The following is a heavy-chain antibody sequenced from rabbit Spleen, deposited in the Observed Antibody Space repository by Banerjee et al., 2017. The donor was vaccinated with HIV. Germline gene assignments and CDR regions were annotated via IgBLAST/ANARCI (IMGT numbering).Heavy chain of an antibody. V-gene: IGHV1S45*01. D-gene: IGHD2-1*01. CDR1: GFSFSSGYD. J-gene: IGHJ4*01. CDR2: IVIGSGRI. Sequence: QQQLVESGGGLVQPEGSLTLTCTASGFSFSSGYDICWVRQAPGKGLEWIACIVIGSGRIHYADWAKGRFTISKTSSTTVTLQMTSLTVADTATYFCAKEDGGVDGSMELWGQGTLVTVS. CDR3: AKEDGGVDGSMEL.